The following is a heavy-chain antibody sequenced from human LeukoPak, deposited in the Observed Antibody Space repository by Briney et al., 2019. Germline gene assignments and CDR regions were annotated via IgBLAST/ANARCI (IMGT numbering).Heavy chain of an antibody. Sequence: GASVTVSCMASGYTFTSYYMHWVRQVPGQGLEGMGWINPNTGGAKYAPKFQGRVSMTRDTSISTVYMGLSRLTSDDTALYYCAKGRVVAGTKSLMYHWLDPWGQGNLVTVSS. D-gene: IGHD6-19*01. J-gene: IGHJ5*02. CDR1: GYTFTSYY. V-gene: IGHV1-2*02. CDR3: AKGRVVAGTKSLMYHWLDP. CDR2: INPNTGGA.